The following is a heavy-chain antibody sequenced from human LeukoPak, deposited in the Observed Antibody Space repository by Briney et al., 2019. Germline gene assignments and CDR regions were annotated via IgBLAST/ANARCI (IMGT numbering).Heavy chain of an antibody. J-gene: IGHJ3*02. V-gene: IGHV4-39*07. CDR3: ARAHVSLLWFGEFDPDAFDI. CDR2: VYYSGNT. Sequence: SETLSLTCTVSGGSITSSSYYWGWIRQPPGKGLEWIGSVYYSGNTYYNSSLKSRVTISVDTSKNQFSLKLSSVTAADTAVYYCARAHVSLLWFGEFDPDAFDIWGQGTMVTVSS. D-gene: IGHD3-10*01. CDR1: GGSITSSSYY.